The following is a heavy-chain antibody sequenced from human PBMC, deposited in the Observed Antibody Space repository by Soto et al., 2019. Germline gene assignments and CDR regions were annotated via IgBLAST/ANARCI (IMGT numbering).Heavy chain of an antibody. J-gene: IGHJ4*02. CDR1: GFTFSNYA. Sequence: EVQLLESGGDLAQPGGSLRLICAASGFTFSNYAMTWVRQSPGMGLEWVSTITSAGSTFYGDTVKGRFTISRDNSKSTLYLQMNSLGAEDTAVYYCAKTDKFHSQSSGWANRFDSWGQGTLVTVSS. CDR2: ITSAGST. CDR3: AKTDKFHSQSSGWANRFDS. V-gene: IGHV3-23*01. D-gene: IGHD6-19*01.